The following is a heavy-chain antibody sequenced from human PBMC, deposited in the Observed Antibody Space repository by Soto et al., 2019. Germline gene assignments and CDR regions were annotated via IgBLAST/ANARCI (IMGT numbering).Heavy chain of an antibody. CDR2: ITYSGST. V-gene: IGHV4-30-4*01. Sequence: SETLSLTCTASGGSISSGNYYWGWIRQPQGKGLEWIGFITYSGSTYYNASLKSRVTIPEDTYKNQFPLILSFVTAADTAVYYCATRGASAPGLYYFDYWGQGPLVAVSS. J-gene: IGHJ4*02. CDR3: ATRGASAPGLYYFDY. D-gene: IGHD1-26*01. CDR1: GGSISSGNYY.